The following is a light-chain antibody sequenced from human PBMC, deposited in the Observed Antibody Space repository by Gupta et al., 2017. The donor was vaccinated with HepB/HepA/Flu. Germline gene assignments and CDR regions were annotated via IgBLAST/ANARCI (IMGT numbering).Light chain of an antibody. CDR3: KQYYSTPRT. Sequence: DIVMTQSPDSLAVSLGERATINCKSSQSVLYSSNNKNYLAWYQQKPGQPPKLLIYWASTRESGVPDRFSGSGSGTDFTLTISSLQAEDVAVYYCKQYYSTPRTFGQGTXVEIK. J-gene: IGKJ1*01. V-gene: IGKV4-1*01. CDR2: WAS. CDR1: QSVLYSSNNKNY.